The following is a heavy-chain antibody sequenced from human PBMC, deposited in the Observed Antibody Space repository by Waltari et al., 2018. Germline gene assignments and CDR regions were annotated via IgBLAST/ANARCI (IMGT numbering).Heavy chain of an antibody. Sequence: EVQLLESGGALIEPGGSLRLSCVGAGCRFSYYAMTWIRQAPGKGLGWVSGISAAGDYTYYADSVKGRFTISRDNSKNTLYLEVAGLRAEDTAVYYCAKGSGYSYGYPEYWGQGTLVAVSS. CDR2: ISAAGDYT. V-gene: IGHV3-23*01. CDR3: AKGSGYSYGYPEY. J-gene: IGHJ4*02. CDR1: GCRFSYYA. D-gene: IGHD5-18*01.